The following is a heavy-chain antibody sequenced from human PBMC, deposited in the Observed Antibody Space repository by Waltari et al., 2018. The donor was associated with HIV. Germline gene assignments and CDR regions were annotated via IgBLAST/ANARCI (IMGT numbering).Heavy chain of an antibody. V-gene: IGHV4-39*07. CDR1: GGSISSSSYY. J-gene: IGHJ4*02. D-gene: IGHD6-19*01. Sequence: QLQLQESGPGLVKPSETLSLTCTVSGGSISSSSYYWGWIRQPPGKGLEWIGSIYYSGSTYYNPSLKSRVTISVDTSKNQFSLKLSSVTAADTAVYYCATLPPSSSGWKRYYFDYWGQGTLVTVSS. CDR3: ATLPPSSSGWKRYYFDY. CDR2: IYYSGST.